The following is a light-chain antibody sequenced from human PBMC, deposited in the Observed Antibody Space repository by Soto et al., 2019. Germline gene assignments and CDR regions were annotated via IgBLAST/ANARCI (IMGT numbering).Light chain of an antibody. CDR1: SSDVGAYNY. V-gene: IGLV2-14*01. CDR3: SSYTSGSTWV. CDR2: EVS. J-gene: IGLJ3*02. Sequence: QSALTQPASVSGSPGQSITISCTGTSSDVGAYNYVSWYQQHPGKAPKLMIYEVSNRPSGVSNRFSGSKSGNTASLTISGLQAEDEGDYYCSSYTSGSTWVFGGGTKLT.